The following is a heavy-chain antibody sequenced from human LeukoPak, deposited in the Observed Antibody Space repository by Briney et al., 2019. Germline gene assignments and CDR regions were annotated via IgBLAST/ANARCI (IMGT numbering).Heavy chain of an antibody. Sequence: GGSLRLSCAASGFTVSSNYMSWVRQAPGKGLEWVSVIYSGGSTYYADSVKGRFTISRDNSKNTLYLQMNSLRAEDTAVYYCARLLDTAMADYWGQGTLVTVSS. CDR3: ARLLDTAMADY. V-gene: IGHV3-53*01. CDR2: IYSGGST. CDR1: GFTVSSNY. J-gene: IGHJ4*02. D-gene: IGHD5-18*01.